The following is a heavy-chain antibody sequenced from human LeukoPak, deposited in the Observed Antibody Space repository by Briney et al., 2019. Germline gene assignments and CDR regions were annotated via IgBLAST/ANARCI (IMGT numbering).Heavy chain of an antibody. CDR2: IYYTGST. J-gene: IGHJ4*02. CDR1: GGSIDSYY. Sequence: SETLSLTCTVSGGSIDSYYWSWIRQPPGEGLEWIGYIYYTGSTEYHPSLKSRVTISLDTSKNQFSLKLTSVTAADTAVYYCARVYQSAEYYFDYWGQGNLVSVSS. CDR3: ARVYQSAEYYFDY. D-gene: IGHD2-2*01. V-gene: IGHV4-59*01.